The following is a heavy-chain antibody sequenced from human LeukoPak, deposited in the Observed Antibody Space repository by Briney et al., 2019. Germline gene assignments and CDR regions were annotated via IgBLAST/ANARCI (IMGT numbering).Heavy chain of an antibody. CDR2: VKQDGTEK. J-gene: IGHJ1*01. Sequence: PGEPLRLACVASGFRFGRDWISWVRQAPGKGLEWVACVKQDGTEKNYVVSVWGRFTVSVDDGKNSLYLQMNSLRAEDTAKYYCATLDSTKSVLWGRGTAVIVSS. CDR3: ATLDSTKSVL. CDR1: GFRFGRDW. V-gene: IGHV3-7*01. D-gene: IGHD2-2*01.